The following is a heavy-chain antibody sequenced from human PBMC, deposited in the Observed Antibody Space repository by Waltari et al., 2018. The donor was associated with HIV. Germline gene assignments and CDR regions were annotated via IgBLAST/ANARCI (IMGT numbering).Heavy chain of an antibody. D-gene: IGHD6-13*01. CDR3: ARTPPRFLSSSYHYGMDV. V-gene: IGHV4-34*01. J-gene: IGHJ6*02. CDR2: INHSGST. Sequence: QVQLQQWGAGLLKPSETLSLTCAVYGGSFSGYYWSWIRQPPGKGLEWIGEINHSGSTNYNPSLKCRVTISVDTSKNQFALKLNSVTAADTAVYYCARTPPRFLSSSYHYGMDVWGQGTTVTVSS. CDR1: GGSFSGYY.